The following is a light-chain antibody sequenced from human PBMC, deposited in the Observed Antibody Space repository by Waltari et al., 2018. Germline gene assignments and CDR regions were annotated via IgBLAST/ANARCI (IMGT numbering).Light chain of an antibody. Sequence: DIQMTQFPSTLSASVGDRVTITCRASAIINRWLAWYQQKPGTAPKLLIYKASTLQSGVPSRFSGSGSETQFTLTINGLQPDDFATYYCQQYEPYPWTFGQGTKVEIK. V-gene: IGKV1-5*03. CDR1: AIINRW. CDR3: QQYEPYPWT. J-gene: IGKJ1*01. CDR2: KAS.